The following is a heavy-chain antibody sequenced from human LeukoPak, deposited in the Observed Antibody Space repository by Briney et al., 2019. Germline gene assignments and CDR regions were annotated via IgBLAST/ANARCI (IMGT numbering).Heavy chain of an antibody. CDR1: GYTFTGYY. V-gene: IGHV1-2*02. J-gene: IGHJ6*03. D-gene: IGHD6-6*01. Sequence: GASVKVSCKASGYTFTGYYMHWVRQAPGQGLEWMGWINPNSGGTNYAQKFQGRVTMTRDTSISTAYMELSRLRSGDTAVYYCARGGSIAAPHYYYYYMDVWGKGTTVTVSS. CDR3: ARGGSIAAPHYYYYYMDV. CDR2: INPNSGGT.